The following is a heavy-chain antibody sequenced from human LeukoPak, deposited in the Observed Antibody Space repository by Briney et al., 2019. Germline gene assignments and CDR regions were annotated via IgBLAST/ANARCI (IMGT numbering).Heavy chain of an antibody. CDR1: GFTFGIYC. J-gene: IGHJ3*02. Sequence: GRSLSLSQAPAGFTFGIYCMRWARLAARGGRGWVAFIWSDGSNKYYEDCVKGRFTISRDNSKNTLYLQMTSLRAEDTAVFYCARQYYDILNSYTAFDIWGQGTMVTVSS. V-gene: IGHV3-33*01. D-gene: IGHD3-9*01. CDR3: ARQYYDILNSYTAFDI. CDR2: IWSDGSNK.